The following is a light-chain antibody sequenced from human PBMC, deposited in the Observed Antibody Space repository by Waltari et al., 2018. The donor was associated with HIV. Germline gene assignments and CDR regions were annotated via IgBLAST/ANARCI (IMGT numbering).Light chain of an antibody. CDR3: KSSTSSSTPCV. J-gene: IGLJ1*01. CDR2: DIS. Sequence: QSALTQPAPVSGSPGQPITISCTGSNSDIGGHNSVFWYQHHPGKAPKLIIYDISRRPSGVSNRFSGSKSGNTASLTITGLQAEDEADYYCKSSTSSSTPCVFGSGTKVTVL. CDR1: NSDIGGHNS. V-gene: IGLV2-14*03.